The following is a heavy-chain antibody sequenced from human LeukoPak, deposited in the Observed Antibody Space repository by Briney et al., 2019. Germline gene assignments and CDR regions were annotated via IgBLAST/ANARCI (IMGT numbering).Heavy chain of an antibody. CDR3: AKGIYSSGWSYFDY. CDR1: GFTFSDYY. Sequence: GGSLRLSCAASGFTFSDYYMSWIRQAPGKGLEWVSYISSSGSTIYYADSVKGRFTISRDNSKNTLYLQMNSLRAEDTAVYYCAKGIYSSGWSYFDYWGHGTLVTVSS. J-gene: IGHJ4*01. D-gene: IGHD6-19*01. CDR2: ISSSGSTI. V-gene: IGHV3-11*01.